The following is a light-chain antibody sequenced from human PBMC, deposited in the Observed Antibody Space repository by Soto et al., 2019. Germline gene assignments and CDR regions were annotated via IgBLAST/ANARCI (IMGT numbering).Light chain of an antibody. J-gene: IGKJ4*01. Sequence: DIQMTQSPYSLSASVGDRVTITCRASQTNSNYLNWYQQKVGKPPQLLIYGASSLQSGVPSRFSGSGSGTDFTLSISSLQPEDFATYYCQQSYRTPLTFGGGTRV. V-gene: IGKV1-39*01. CDR2: GAS. CDR1: QTNSNY. CDR3: QQSYRTPLT.